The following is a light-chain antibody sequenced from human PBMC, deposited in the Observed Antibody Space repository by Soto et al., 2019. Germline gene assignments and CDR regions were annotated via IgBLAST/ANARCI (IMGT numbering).Light chain of an antibody. V-gene: IGKV1-5*03. Sequence: DIQMTQSPSTLSASVGDRVTITCRASQSIGSWLAWYQQKPGKAPKILIYRASSLESEVPSRFSGSESGTEFTLIINSLQPDDFATYYCQQYNVYPWTFGQGTKVEIK. CDR3: QQYNVYPWT. J-gene: IGKJ1*01. CDR1: QSIGSW. CDR2: RAS.